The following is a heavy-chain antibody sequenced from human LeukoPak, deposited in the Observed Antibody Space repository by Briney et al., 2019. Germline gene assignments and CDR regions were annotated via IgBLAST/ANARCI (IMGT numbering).Heavy chain of an antibody. CDR1: GGSISDYY. V-gene: IGHV4-59*01. Sequence: SETLSLTCTVAGGSISDYYWSWIRQPPGKGLEWSGWIFGSGGSNYNPPLKSRLSISVDTSKNQFSLKLASATAAATAVYYCAREKDTGSNHAKIRYDIWGQGTMVTVSS. CDR2: IFGSGGS. D-gene: IGHD1-26*01. J-gene: IGHJ3*02. CDR3: AREKDTGSNHAKIRYDI.